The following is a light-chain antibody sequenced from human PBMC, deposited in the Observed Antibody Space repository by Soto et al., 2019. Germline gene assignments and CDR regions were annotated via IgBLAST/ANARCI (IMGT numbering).Light chain of an antibody. V-gene: IGKV3-20*01. Sequence: EIVLTQSPGTLSLSPGERATLSCRASQSVSSSYLAWYQQKPGQAPRLLIYDASSSATGIPDRFSGGGSGTDFTLTISRLEPEDFALYYCQQYGSSPPWTFGQGTKVEIK. J-gene: IGKJ1*01. CDR2: DAS. CDR1: QSVSSSY. CDR3: QQYGSSPPWT.